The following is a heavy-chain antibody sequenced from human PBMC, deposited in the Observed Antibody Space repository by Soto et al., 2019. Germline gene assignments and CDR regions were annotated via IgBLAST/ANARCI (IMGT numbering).Heavy chain of an antibody. CDR1: GGSISSSSYY. Sequence: SETLSLTCTVSGGSISSSSYYWGWIRQPPGKGLEWIGSIYYSGSTYYNPSLKSRVTISVDTSKNQFSLKLSSVTAADTAVYYCARPHRYCSGYLDVWGQGTTVTVSS. V-gene: IGHV4-39*01. J-gene: IGHJ6*02. D-gene: IGHD2-15*01. CDR2: IYYSGST. CDR3: ARPHRYCSGYLDV.